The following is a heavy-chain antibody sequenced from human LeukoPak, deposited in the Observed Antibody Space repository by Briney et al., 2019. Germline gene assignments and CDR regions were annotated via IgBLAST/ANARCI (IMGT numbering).Heavy chain of an antibody. CDR2: INPSGGST. Sequence: ASVKVSCKASGYTFTSYYMHWVRQAPGQGLEWMGIINPSGGSTSYAQEFQGRVTMTRDTSTSTVYMELSSLRSEDTAVYYCARDLAPSSPMGTIDYWGQGTLVTVSS. D-gene: IGHD5-18*01. V-gene: IGHV1-46*01. CDR3: ARDLAPSSPMGTIDY. CDR1: GYTFTSYY. J-gene: IGHJ4*02.